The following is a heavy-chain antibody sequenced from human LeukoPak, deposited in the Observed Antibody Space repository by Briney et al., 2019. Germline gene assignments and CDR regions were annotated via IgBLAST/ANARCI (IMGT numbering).Heavy chain of an antibody. V-gene: IGHV3-33*08. CDR2: IWYDGSNK. D-gene: IGHD4-23*01. J-gene: IGHJ6*02. CDR3: ARDRDYGGNSVEDYYGMDV. Sequence: GGSLRLSCAASGFTFSRYAMHWVRQAPGKGLEWVAVIWYDGSNKYYADSVKGRFTISRDNAKNSLYLQMNSLRAEDTAVYYCARDRDYGGNSVEDYYGMDVWGQGTTVTVSS. CDR1: GFTFSRYA.